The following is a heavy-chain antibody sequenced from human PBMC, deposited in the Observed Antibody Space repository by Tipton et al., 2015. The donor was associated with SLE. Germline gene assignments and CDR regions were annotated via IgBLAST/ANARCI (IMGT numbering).Heavy chain of an antibody. V-gene: IGHV3-21*01. CDR3: VRGASIGYYYFDY. J-gene: IGHJ4*02. Sequence: SLRLSCAASGFIFNSYSINWVRQAPGKGLEWVSSSSSGSNYISYADSLKGRFTISRDDAKNSVFLQMNSLRAEDTAVYYCVRGASIGYYYFDYWGLGTLVTVSS. CDR1: GFIFNSYS. D-gene: IGHD2-15*01. CDR2: SSSGSNYI.